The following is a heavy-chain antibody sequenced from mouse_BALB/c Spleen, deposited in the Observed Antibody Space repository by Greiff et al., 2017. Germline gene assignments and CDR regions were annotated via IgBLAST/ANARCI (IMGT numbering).Heavy chain of an antibody. CDR3: AKRYRLRATSWFAY. Sequence: QVQLQQSGAELMKPGASVKISCKATGYTFSSYWIEWVKQRPGHGLEWIGEILPGSGSTNYNEKFKGKATFTADTSSNTAYMQLSSLTSEDSAVYYCAKRYRLRATSWFAYWGQGTLVTVSA. V-gene: IGHV1-9*01. CDR1: GYTFSSYW. J-gene: IGHJ3*01. D-gene: IGHD1-1*01. CDR2: ILPGSGST.